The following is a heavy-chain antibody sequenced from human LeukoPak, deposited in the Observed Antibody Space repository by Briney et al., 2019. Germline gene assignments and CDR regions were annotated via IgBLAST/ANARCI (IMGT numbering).Heavy chain of an antibody. V-gene: IGHV3-30*18. CDR1: GFTFSSYG. CDR2: ISYDGSNK. Sequence: GGSLRLSCAASGFTFSSYGMHWVRQAPGKGLEWVAVISYDGSNKYYADSVKGRFTISRDNSKNTLYLQMNSLRAEDTAVYYCAKEPFYYFDYWGQGTLVTVSS. J-gene: IGHJ4*02. CDR3: AKEPFYYFDY.